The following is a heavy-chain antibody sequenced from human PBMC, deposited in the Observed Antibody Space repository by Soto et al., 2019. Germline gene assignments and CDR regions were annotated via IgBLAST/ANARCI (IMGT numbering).Heavy chain of an antibody. J-gene: IGHJ3*02. D-gene: IGHD3-22*01. CDR2: INHSGST. CDR1: GGSFSGYY. CDR3: ERGGVTMIVVVPYTAAFDI. Sequence: QVQLQQWGAGLLKPSETLSLTCAVYGGSFSGYYWSWIRQPPGKGLEWIGEINHSGSTNYNPSLNIRVTISVDTAKNQFSLRLRSVTAADTAMYYCERGGVTMIVVVPYTAAFDIWGQGTMVTVSS. V-gene: IGHV4-34*01.